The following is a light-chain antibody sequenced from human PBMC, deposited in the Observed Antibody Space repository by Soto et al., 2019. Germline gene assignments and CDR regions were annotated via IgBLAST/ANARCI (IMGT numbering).Light chain of an antibody. V-gene: IGLV1-40*01. J-gene: IGLJ1*01. CDR3: QSYDRSLRTYV. CDR1: SPNIGNNY. Sequence: QSVVTQPPSVSAAPGQKVTISCTGSSPNIGNNYVSWYQQLPGTAPKLLIYGNSDRPSGVPDRFSGSKSGTSASLAITGLQAEDEADYFCQSYDRSLRTYVFGTATKLTVL. CDR2: GNS.